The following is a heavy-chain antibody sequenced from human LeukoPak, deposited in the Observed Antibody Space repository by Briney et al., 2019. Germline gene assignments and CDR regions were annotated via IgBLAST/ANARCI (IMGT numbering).Heavy chain of an antibody. CDR2: INPNSGGT. D-gene: IGHD3-10*01. V-gene: IGHV1-2*02. CDR1: GYTFTGYY. Sequence: ASVKVSCKASGYTFTGYYMHWVRQAPGQGLEWMGWINPNSGGTNYAQKFQGRVTMTRDTSISTAYMELSRLRSDDAAVYYCAPAPGPDDAFDIWGQGTVVTVSS. CDR3: APAPGPDDAFDI. J-gene: IGHJ3*02.